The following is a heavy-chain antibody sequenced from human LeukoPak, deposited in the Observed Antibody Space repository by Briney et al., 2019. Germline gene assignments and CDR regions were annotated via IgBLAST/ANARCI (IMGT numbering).Heavy chain of an antibody. V-gene: IGHV3-9*01. CDR1: GFTFDDYA. CDR3: ATYSSLNRREFQY. J-gene: IGHJ1*01. CDR2: ISWNSGSI. D-gene: IGHD3-22*01. Sequence: PGRSLRLSCAASGFTFDDYAMHWVRQAPGKGLEWVSGISWNSGSIGYADSVKGRFTISRDNAKSSLYLQMNSLRAEDTAVYYCATYSSLNRREFQYWGQGTLLTVSS.